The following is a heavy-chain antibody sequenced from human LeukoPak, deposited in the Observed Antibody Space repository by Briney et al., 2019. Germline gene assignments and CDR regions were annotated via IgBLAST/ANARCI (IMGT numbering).Heavy chain of an antibody. J-gene: IGHJ4*02. CDR3: ARGLATIPNSR. CDR1: GGSISSGGYS. CDR2: IYYSGST. Sequence: TSETLSLTCTVSGGSISSGGYSWSWIRQHPGKGLEWIGYIYYSGSTYYNPSLKSRVTISVDTSKNQFSLKLSSVTAADTAVYYCARGLATIPNSRWGQGTLVTVSS. V-gene: IGHV4-31*03. D-gene: IGHD5-24*01.